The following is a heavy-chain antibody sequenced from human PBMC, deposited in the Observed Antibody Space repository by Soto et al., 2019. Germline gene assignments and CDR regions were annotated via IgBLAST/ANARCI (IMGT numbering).Heavy chain of an antibody. V-gene: IGHV3-30*14. Sequence: PGGSLRLSCAASGFTFSAYAFHWVRQAPGKGLEWLSVISYDGRETHYADSVEGRFIISRDSSKKTAYLQMNSLRGDDTAVYLCATDPVAVTGSFPDSWGQGTLVTVSS. CDR2: ISYDGRET. D-gene: IGHD2-21*02. J-gene: IGHJ4*02. CDR3: ATDPVAVTGSFPDS. CDR1: GFTFSAYA.